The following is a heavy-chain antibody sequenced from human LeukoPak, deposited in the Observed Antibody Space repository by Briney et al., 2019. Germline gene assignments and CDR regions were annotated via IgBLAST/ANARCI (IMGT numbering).Heavy chain of an antibody. J-gene: IGHJ4*02. CDR2: IYSGGST. Sequence: GGSLRLSCAASGFTVSSNYMSWVRQAPGKGLEWVSVIYSGGSTYYADSVKGRFTISRDNSKNTPYLQMNSLRAEDTAVYYCARDPSYSSSWYFDYWGQGTLVTVSS. V-gene: IGHV3-53*01. D-gene: IGHD6-13*01. CDR3: ARDPSYSSSWYFDY. CDR1: GFTVSSNY.